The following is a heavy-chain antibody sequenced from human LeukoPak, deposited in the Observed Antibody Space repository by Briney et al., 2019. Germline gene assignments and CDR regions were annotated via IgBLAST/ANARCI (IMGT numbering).Heavy chain of an antibody. D-gene: IGHD1-26*01. CDR1: GFTFNTYT. V-gene: IGHV3-48*04. J-gene: IGHJ4*02. CDR3: AKGGSVGATGVGFVGY. CDR2: ISGSSGII. Sequence: GGSLRLSCAASGFTFNTYTMNWVRQAPGKGLEWVSYISGSSGIIDYADSVRGRFTISRDNAKNSLYLQMNSLRAEDTAVYYCAKGGSVGATGVGFVGYWGQGTLVTVSS.